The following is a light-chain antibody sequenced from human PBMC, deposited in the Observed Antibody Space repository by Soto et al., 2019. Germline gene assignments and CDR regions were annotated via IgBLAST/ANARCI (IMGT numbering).Light chain of an antibody. CDR1: QSLPHSNGYNY. CDR3: MQPLQSWT. CDR2: LGS. V-gene: IGKV2-28*01. Sequence: DNVISQAPRSRPITHREPSSLSFRSSQSLPHSNGYNYLDWYLQKPGQSPQLLIYLGSNRASGVPDRFSGSGSGTDFTLKISRVEAEEVGVYYCMQPLQSWTFGQGTKVDIK. J-gene: IGKJ1*01.